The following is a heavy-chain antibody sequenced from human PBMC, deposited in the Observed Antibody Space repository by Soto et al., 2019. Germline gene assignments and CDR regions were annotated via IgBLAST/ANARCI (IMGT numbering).Heavy chain of an antibody. CDR3: ARHDCISTSCYYYYYYGMDV. Sequence: QVQLVQSGAEVKKPGSSVKVSCKASGGTFSSYAISWVRQAPGQGLEWMGGIIPIFGTANYAQKLQGRVTSPADESTNTAYRELSSLRSEDTAVYYCARHDCISTSCYYYYYYGMDVWGQGTTVTVSS. V-gene: IGHV1-69*12. CDR2: IIPIFGTA. CDR1: GGTFSSYA. J-gene: IGHJ6*02. D-gene: IGHD2-2*01.